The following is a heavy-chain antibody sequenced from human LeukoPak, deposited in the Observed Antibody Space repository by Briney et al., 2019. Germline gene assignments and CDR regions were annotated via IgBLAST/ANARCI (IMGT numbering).Heavy chain of an antibody. CDR3: ARDQTYYYDSSGYYWQYYFDY. Sequence: ASVKVSCKASGYTFTSYGISWVRQAPGQGLEWMGWISAYNGNTNYAQKFQGRVTMTRDTSISTAYMELSRLRSDDTAVYYCARDQTYYYDSSGYYWQYYFDYWGQGTLVTVSS. CDR1: GYTFTSYG. CDR2: ISAYNGNT. D-gene: IGHD3-22*01. J-gene: IGHJ4*02. V-gene: IGHV1-18*01.